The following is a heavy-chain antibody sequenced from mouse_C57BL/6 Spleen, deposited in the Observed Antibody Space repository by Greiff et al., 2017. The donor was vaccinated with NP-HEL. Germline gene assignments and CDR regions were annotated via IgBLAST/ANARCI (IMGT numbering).Heavy chain of an antibody. D-gene: IGHD1-1*01. CDR3: ARRPDYYGSSSFYAMDY. CDR1: GFTFSDYY. CDR2: ISNGGGST. V-gene: IGHV5-12*01. Sequence: VVESGGGLVQPGGSLKLSCAASGFTFSDYYMYWVRQTPEKRLEWVAYISNGGGSTYYPDTVKGRFSISRDNAKNTLYLQMSRLKSEDTAMYYCARRPDYYGSSSFYAMDYWGQGTSVTVSS. J-gene: IGHJ4*01.